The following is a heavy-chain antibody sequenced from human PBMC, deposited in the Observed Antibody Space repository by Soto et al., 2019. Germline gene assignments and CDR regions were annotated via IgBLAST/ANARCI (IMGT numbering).Heavy chain of an antibody. V-gene: IGHV1-46*04. Sequence: GASVKVSCKASGYTLARYYIHWLRQAPGQGLEWTGIINPSGGSTRYAQELQDRITLTGDTSTSTVYMELSNLRYEDTAFFYCAREASAVAGTNFDYWGQGTLVTVSS. CDR2: INPSGGST. J-gene: IGHJ4*02. CDR3: AREASAVAGTNFDY. CDR1: GYTLARYY. D-gene: IGHD6-19*01.